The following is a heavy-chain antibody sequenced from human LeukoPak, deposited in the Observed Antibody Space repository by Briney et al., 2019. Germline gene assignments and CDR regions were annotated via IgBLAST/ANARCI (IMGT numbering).Heavy chain of an antibody. CDR1: GGSISSYY. V-gene: IGHV4-4*09. Sequence: SETLSLTCTVSGGSISSYYWGWIRQPPGKGLEWIGYIYTSGTTNYNPSLRSRVTISVDTSKKLFSLRLSSVTAADTAVYYCARQGYRDYWFDPWGQGALVTVSS. CDR2: IYTSGTT. J-gene: IGHJ5*02. D-gene: IGHD4-17*01. CDR3: ARQGYRDYWFDP.